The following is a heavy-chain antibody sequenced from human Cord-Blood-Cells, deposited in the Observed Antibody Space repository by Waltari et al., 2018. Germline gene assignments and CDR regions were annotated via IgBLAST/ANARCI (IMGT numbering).Heavy chain of an antibody. CDR3: ARGGGITVTTSLLH. Sequence: QVQLQQWGAGLLKPSETLSLTCAVYGGSFSGYYWSCTRQPPWKGLEWIGEINHSGSTNYNPSLKSRVTISVDTSKNQFSLKLSSVTAADTAVYYCARGGGITVTTSLLHWGQGTLVTVSS. CDR2: INHSGST. CDR1: GGSFSGYY. D-gene: IGHD4-17*01. J-gene: IGHJ4*02. V-gene: IGHV4-34*01.